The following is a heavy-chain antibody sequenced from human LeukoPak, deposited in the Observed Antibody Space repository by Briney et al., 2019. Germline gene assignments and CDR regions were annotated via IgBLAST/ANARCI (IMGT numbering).Heavy chain of an antibody. CDR1: GYTFTSYT. CDR3: ASWGSSTDAFDI. J-gene: IGHJ3*02. CDR2: INGGNGNT. D-gene: IGHD2-2*01. Sequence: ASVKVSCKASGYTFTSYTMHWVRQAPGQGLEWMGVINGGNGNTKYSEKLQGRVTMTTDTSTSTAYMELRSLRSDDTAVYYCASWGSSTDAFDIWGQGTMVTVSS. V-gene: IGHV1-3*01.